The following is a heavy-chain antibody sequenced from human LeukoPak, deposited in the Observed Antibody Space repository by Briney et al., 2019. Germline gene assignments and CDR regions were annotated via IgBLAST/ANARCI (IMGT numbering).Heavy chain of an antibody. Sequence: GGSLRLSCAASGFTFSSYGMHWVRQAPGKGLEWVAVISYDGSNKYYADSGKGRFTISRDNSKNTLYLQMNSLRAEDTAVYYCARASPTYHDYWGQGTLVTVSS. V-gene: IGHV3-30*03. CDR2: ISYDGSNK. J-gene: IGHJ4*02. D-gene: IGHD2-2*01. CDR3: ARASPTYHDY. CDR1: GFTFSSYG.